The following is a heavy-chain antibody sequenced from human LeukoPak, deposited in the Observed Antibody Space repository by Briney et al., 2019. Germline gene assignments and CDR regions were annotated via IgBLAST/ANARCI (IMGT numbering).Heavy chain of an antibody. J-gene: IGHJ6*03. V-gene: IGHV1-18*01. CDR1: GHTFTSYI. CDR2: INAYNGNT. CDR3: ARDRHIAAAVYYYYMDV. Sequence: ASVKVSCKASGHTFTSYIISWVRQAPGQGLEWMGWINAYNGNTVYAQRVQGRVTITTDTSTSTAYMELRSLRSDDTAVYYCARDRHIAAAVYYYYMDVWGKGTPVTVSS. D-gene: IGHD6-13*01.